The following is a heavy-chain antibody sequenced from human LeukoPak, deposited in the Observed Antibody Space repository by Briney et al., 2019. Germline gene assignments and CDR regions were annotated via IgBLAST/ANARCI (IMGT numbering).Heavy chain of an antibody. D-gene: IGHD1-26*01. CDR3: ARRNRIVGATDY. Sequence: PGESLKISCKGSGYSFTSYWIGWVRQMPGEGLEWMGIIYPGDSDTRYSPFFQGRVTISADKSISTAYLQWSSLKASDTAMYYCARRNRIVGATDYWGQGTLVTVSS. CDR1: GYSFTSYW. CDR2: IYPGDSDT. V-gene: IGHV5-51*01. J-gene: IGHJ4*02.